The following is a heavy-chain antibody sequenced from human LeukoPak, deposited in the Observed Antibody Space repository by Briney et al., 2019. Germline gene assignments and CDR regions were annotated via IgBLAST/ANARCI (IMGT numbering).Heavy chain of an antibody. CDR3: ARVYLGVYYYGSSGYSHLDY. D-gene: IGHD3-22*01. Sequence: GASVKVSCKASGYTLTAHYMHWVRQAPGQGLEWMGRINPNSGGTNYAQKFQGRVTMTRDTSISTAYMELSRLRSDDTAVYYCARVYLGVYYYGSSGYSHLDYWGQGTLITVSS. V-gene: IGHV1-2*06. J-gene: IGHJ4*02. CDR1: GYTLTAHY. CDR2: INPNSGGT.